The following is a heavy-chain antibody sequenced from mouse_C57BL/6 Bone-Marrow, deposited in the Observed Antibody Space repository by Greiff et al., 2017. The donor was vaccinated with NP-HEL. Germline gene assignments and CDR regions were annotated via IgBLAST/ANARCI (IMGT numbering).Heavy chain of an antibody. Sequence: EVKLEESGAELVRPGASVKLSCTVSGFNINDDYMHWVKQRPEQGLEWIGWIDPSNGDTDYASKFQGKATITANTSSNTAYLQLSSLTSADTAVSYGITDGSSPYAIEYGGQGPSVTVSA. CDR1: GFNINDDY. D-gene: IGHD1-1*01. J-gene: IGHJ4*01. CDR2: IDPSNGDT. V-gene: IGHV14-4*01. CDR3: ITDGSSPYAIEY.